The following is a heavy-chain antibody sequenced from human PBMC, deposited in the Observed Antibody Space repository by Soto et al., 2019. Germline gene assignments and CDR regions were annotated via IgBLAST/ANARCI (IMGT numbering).Heavy chain of an antibody. J-gene: IGHJ6*02. Sequence: TLSLTCTVSGGSISSGDYYWSWIRQPPGKGLEWIGYIYYSGSTYYNPSLKSRVTISVDTSKNQFSLKLSPVTAADTAVYYCARDRSGSYYGTYYYYYGMDVWGQGTTVTVSS. V-gene: IGHV4-30-4*01. CDR2: IYYSGST. CDR1: GGSISSGDYY. CDR3: ARDRSGSYYGTYYYYYGMDV. D-gene: IGHD1-26*01.